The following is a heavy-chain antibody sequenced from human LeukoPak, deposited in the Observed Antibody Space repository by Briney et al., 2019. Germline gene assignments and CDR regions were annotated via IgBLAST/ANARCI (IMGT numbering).Heavy chain of an antibody. Sequence: PSETLSLTCTVSGGSISSSSYYWGWIRQPPGKGLEWIGRIYYSGSTYYNPSLKSRVTISVDTSKNQFSLKLSAVTAADTAVYYCARPKMEGGSYDFDYWGQGTLVTVSS. CDR1: GGSISSSSYY. V-gene: IGHV4-39*01. CDR3: ARPKMEGGSYDFDY. J-gene: IGHJ4*02. CDR2: IYYSGST. D-gene: IGHD1-26*01.